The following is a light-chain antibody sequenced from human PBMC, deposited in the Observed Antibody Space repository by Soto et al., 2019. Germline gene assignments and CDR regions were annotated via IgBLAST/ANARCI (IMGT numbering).Light chain of an antibody. Sequence: EIVLTQSPGTLSLSPGERATLSCRARQSISGTYLAWYQKKPGQAPRLLLYGASSRATGIPDRFSGSGYGTDFTLTISRLEPEACAVYYCQQYGSSSFAFGPGTKVEIK. V-gene: IGKV3-20*01. CDR2: GAS. CDR3: QQYGSSSFA. CDR1: QSISGTY. J-gene: IGKJ3*01.